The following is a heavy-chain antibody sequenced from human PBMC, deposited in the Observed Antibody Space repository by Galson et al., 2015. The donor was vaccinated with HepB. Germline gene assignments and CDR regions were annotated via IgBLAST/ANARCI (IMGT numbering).Heavy chain of an antibody. D-gene: IGHD3-22*01. CDR3: ARRSNYYYDSSGYFDY. V-gene: IGHV3-64*01. CDR1: GFTFSSYA. CDR2: ISSNGGST. Sequence: SLRLSCAASGFTFSSYAMHWVRQAPGKGLEYVSAISSNGGSTYYANSVKGRFTISRDNSKNTLYLQMGSLRAEDMAVYYCARRSNYYYDSSGYFDYWGQGTLVTVSS. J-gene: IGHJ4*02.